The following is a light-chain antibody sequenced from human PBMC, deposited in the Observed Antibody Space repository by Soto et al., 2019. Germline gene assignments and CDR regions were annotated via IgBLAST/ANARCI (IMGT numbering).Light chain of an antibody. CDR1: QSVSSY. V-gene: IGKV3-11*01. CDR3: QQRSNWPPIT. J-gene: IGKJ5*01. Sequence: EIVLTQSPATLSLSPGERATLSCSASQSVSSYLAWYQQKPGQAPRLLIYDASNRATGIPARFSGSGSGTDFTITISSLEPEDFAVYYCQQRSNWPPITFGQGTRLEIK. CDR2: DAS.